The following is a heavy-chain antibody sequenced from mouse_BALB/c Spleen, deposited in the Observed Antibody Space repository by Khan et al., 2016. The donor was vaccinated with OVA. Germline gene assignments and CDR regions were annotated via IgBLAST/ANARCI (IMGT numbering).Heavy chain of an antibody. J-gene: IGHJ2*01. CDR2: INPHIGET. CDR1: GYSFTGYF. CDR3: ARKNGSDFDY. D-gene: IGHD1-1*01. Sequence: VQLQQSGPELVKPGASVKISCKASGYSFTGYFMNWVIQSHGKSLEWIGRINPHIGETFYNQKFKGKATLTVDESSSTVHMELRSLASEDSAVYYCARKNGSDFDYWGQGTTLTVSS. V-gene: IGHV1-20*02.